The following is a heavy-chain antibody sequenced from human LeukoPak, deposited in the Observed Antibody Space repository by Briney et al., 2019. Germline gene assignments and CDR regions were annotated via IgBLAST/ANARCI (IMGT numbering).Heavy chain of an antibody. J-gene: IGHJ4*02. CDR3: AKPLPSAKWELYFDY. CDR2: ISGSGGST. V-gene: IGHV3-23*01. D-gene: IGHD1-26*01. CDR1: GFTFSSYA. Sequence: PGGSLRLSCAASGFTFSSYAMSWVSQAPGKGLEWVLPISGSGGSTYYADSVKGRFTISRDNSKNTLYLQMNSLRAEDTAVYYCAKPLPSAKWELYFDYWGQGTLVTVSS.